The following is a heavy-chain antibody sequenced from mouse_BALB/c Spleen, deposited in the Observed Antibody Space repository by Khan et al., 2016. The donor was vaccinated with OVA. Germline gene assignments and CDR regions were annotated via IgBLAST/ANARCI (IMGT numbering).Heavy chain of an antibody. CDR2: INTYTGEP. V-gene: IGHV9-1*02. Sequence: QIQLVQSGPDLKKPGETVKISCKASGYTFTDYVMNWVKQAPGKGLKWMGWINTYTGEPTYADDFKGRFAFSLETSASTAYLQINSLKNEDKATDVWARFQGGYWGQGTTLTVSS. CDR1: GYTFTDYV. J-gene: IGHJ2*01. CDR3: ARFQGGY.